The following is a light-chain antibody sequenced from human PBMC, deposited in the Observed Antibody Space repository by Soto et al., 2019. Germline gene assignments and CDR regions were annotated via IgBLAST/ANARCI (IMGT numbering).Light chain of an antibody. V-gene: IGLV1-47*01. Sequence: QSVMTQPPSVSAAPGQKVTISCSGSSSNIGGNSVSWYQQLPGTAPKLLIYRNNQLPSGVPDRISGSKSGTSASLAISGLRSEDEADYYCAAWDDGLSGLVFGGGTQLTVL. CDR1: SSNIGGNS. CDR3: AAWDDGLSGLV. J-gene: IGLJ7*01. CDR2: RNN.